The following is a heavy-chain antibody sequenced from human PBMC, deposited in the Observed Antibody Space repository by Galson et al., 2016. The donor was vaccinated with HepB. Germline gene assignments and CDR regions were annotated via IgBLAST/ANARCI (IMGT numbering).Heavy chain of an antibody. Sequence: SETLSLTCTVSGVSISSRSYYWGWIRQPPGKGLEWIGSIYYYTGSTYYNPSLKSRVTISADTSKNQFSLRLSSVTAADTAVYYCARHIAVTATGDWFDPWGQGAQVTVSS. CDR2: IYYYTGST. V-gene: IGHV4-39*01. CDR1: GVSISSRSYY. CDR3: ARHIAVTATGDWFDP. J-gene: IGHJ5*02. D-gene: IGHD6-19*01.